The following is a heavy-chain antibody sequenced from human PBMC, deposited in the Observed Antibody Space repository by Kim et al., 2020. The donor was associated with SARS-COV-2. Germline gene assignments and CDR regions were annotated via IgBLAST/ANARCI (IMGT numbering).Heavy chain of an antibody. CDR3: STSRIAVAAAFDI. CDR2: INAGNGNT. J-gene: IGHJ3*02. V-gene: IGHV1-3*01. Sequence: ASVKVSCKASGYTFTSYAMHWVRQAPGQRLEWMGWINAGNGNTKYSQKFQGRVTITRDTSASTAYMELSSLRSEDTAVYYCSTSRIAVAAAFDIWGQGTMVTVSS. D-gene: IGHD6-19*01. CDR1: GYTFTSYA.